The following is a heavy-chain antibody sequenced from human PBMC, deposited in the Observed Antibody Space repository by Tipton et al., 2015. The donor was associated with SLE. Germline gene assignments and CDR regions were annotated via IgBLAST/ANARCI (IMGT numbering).Heavy chain of an antibody. J-gene: IGHJ4*02. CDR1: GGSISSSSYY. D-gene: IGHD1-7*01. CDR2: YYYSGSA. Sequence: TLSLTCTVSGGSISSSSYYWGWIRQPPGKGLEWIGGYYYSGSAAYNPSLKSRVTISVDTSKDQFSRRLTWGTAADTAVYYCARGSPTGTTRLDYWGRGTLVTVSS. V-gene: IGHV4-39*01. CDR3: ARGSPTGTTRLDY.